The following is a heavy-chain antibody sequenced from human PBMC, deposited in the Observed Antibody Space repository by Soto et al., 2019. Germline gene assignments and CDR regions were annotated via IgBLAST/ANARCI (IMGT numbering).Heavy chain of an antibody. CDR2: IYYSRST. D-gene: IGHD2-15*01. Sequence: SETLSLTCTVSGGSISSYYWSWIRQPPGKGLEWIGYIYYSRSTNYNPSLKSRVTISVDTSKNQFSLKLSSVTAADTAVYYCARDSGYCSGGSCPENDAFDIWGQGTMVTVSS. J-gene: IGHJ3*02. CDR3: ARDSGYCSGGSCPENDAFDI. CDR1: GGSISSYY. V-gene: IGHV4-59*08.